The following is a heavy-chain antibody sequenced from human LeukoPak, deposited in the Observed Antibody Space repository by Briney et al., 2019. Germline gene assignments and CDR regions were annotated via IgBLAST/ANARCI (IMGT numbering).Heavy chain of an antibody. CDR3: ALRETVTGRVDY. Sequence: ASVKVSCKASGYTFTDYHIHWVRQAPGQGLEWIGRINPDSGGTNYAQKLQGRVTMTRDTSINTAYMELTRLRSDDTAMYYCALRETVTGRVDYWGQGTLVTVSS. J-gene: IGHJ4*02. CDR1: GYTFTDYH. CDR2: INPDSGGT. D-gene: IGHD2-15*01. V-gene: IGHV1-2*06.